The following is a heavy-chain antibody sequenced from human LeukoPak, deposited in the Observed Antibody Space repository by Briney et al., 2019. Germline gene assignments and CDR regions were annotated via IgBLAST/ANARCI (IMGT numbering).Heavy chain of an antibody. D-gene: IGHD2/OR15-2a*01. J-gene: IGHJ4*02. Sequence: GESLKISCKGSGYTFSSHWIGWVRQLPGKGLEWMGIIYPADSDTRYSPSFQGQVTISADKSINTAYLQWTTLQASDTAMYYCARHCIVRQNISLDYWGQGTPVTVSS. CDR1: GYTFSSHW. CDR2: IYPADSDT. V-gene: IGHV5-51*01. CDR3: ARHCIVRQNISLDY.